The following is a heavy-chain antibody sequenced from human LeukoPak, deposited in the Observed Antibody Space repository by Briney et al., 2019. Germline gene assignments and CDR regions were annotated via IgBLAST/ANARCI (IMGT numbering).Heavy chain of an antibody. V-gene: IGHV3-21*01. CDR2: ISSSSSYI. CDR3: AREDYGSGSKKY. D-gene: IGHD3-10*01. Sequence: GGSLRLSCAASGFTFSSYSMNWVRQAPGQGLEWVSSISSSSSYIYYADSVKGRFTISRDNAKNSLYLQMNSLRAEDTAVYYCAREDYGSGSKKYWGQGTLVTVSS. CDR1: GFTFSSYS. J-gene: IGHJ4*02.